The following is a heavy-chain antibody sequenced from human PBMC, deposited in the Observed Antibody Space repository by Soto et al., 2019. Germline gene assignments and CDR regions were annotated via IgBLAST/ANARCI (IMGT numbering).Heavy chain of an antibody. V-gene: IGHV3-30-3*01. CDR1: GFTFSSYT. CDR2: ISYDGSNE. CDR3: ARDPYSSGWADY. Sequence: LRLSCAASGFTFSSYTMHWVRQAPGKGLEWVAVISYDGSNEYYADSVKGRFTISRDNSKNTLYLQMNSLRAEDTAVYFCARDPYSSGWADYWGQGTLVTVSS. J-gene: IGHJ4*02. D-gene: IGHD6-19*01.